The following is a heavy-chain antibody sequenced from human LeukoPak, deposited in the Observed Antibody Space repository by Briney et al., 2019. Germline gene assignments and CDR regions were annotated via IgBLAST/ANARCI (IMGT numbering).Heavy chain of an antibody. Sequence: PGRSLRLSCAASGFTFSSYAMHWVRQAPGKGLEWVAVISYDGSNKYYADSVKGRFTISRDNAKNSLYLQMNSLRAEDTAVYYCARGYSKMATMVDYFDYWGQGTLVTVSS. V-gene: IGHV3-30*04. J-gene: IGHJ4*02. CDR2: ISYDGSNK. D-gene: IGHD5-24*01. CDR3: ARGYSKMATMVDYFDY. CDR1: GFTFSSYA.